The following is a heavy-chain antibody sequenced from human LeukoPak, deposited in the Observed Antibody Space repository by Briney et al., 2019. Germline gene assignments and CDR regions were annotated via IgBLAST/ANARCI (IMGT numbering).Heavy chain of an antibody. J-gene: IGHJ6*03. CDR1: GGSIGSSSYY. CDR2: IYYSGST. V-gene: IGHV4-39*07. CDR3: ARGRNRFGEWPRSYYYYYMDV. Sequence: SETLSLTCTVSGGSIGSSSYYWGWIRQPPGKGLEWIGSIYYSGSTNYNPSLKSRVTISVDTSKNQFSLKLSSVTAADTAVYYCARGRNRFGEWPRSYYYYYMDVWGKGTTVTVSS. D-gene: IGHD3-10*01.